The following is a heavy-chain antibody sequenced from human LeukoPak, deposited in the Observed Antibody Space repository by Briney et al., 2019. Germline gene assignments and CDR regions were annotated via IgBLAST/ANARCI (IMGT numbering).Heavy chain of an antibody. CDR2: ISSSGSTI. CDR1: GFSFSSYS. CDR3: ARMDWDIVVVPAAFFDY. J-gene: IGHJ4*02. V-gene: IGHV3-48*01. D-gene: IGHD2-2*01. Sequence: GGALRLSCAASGFSFSSYSMNWVRPAPGQGVAGVSYISSSGSTIYYTDSVKGRFTISRDNAKYSLYLQMNSLSAEDAAVYFCARMDWDIVVVPAAFFDYWGQGTLVTVSS.